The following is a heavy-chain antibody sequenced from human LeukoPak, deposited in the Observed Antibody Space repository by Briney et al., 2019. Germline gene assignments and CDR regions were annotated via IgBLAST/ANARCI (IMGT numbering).Heavy chain of an antibody. CDR3: ARHLRVLRYFDWLPNWFDP. D-gene: IGHD3-9*01. V-gene: IGHV4-4*02. CDR2: IYHSGST. CDR1: GGSISSSNW. Sequence: SETLSLTCAVSGGSISSSNWWSWVRQPPGKGPEWIGEIYHSGSTNYNPSLKSRVTISVDKSKNQFSLKLSSVTAADTAVYYCARHLRVLRYFDWLPNWFDPWGQGTLVTVSS. J-gene: IGHJ5*02.